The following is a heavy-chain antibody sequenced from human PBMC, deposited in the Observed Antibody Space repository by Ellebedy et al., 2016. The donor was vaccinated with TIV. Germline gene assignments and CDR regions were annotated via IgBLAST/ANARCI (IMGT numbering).Heavy chain of an antibody. Sequence: PGGSLRLSCAASGFPFSRYAFHWVRQAPGKGLESVAVISYDGANKYYADSVKGRFTISTDNSNNTLYLQMKSLRPEDSAVYYCARGGSSHPDYWGQGTLFTVSS. V-gene: IGHV3-30-3*01. CDR2: ISYDGANK. CDR3: ARGGSSHPDY. J-gene: IGHJ4*02. D-gene: IGHD2-2*01. CDR1: GFPFSRYA.